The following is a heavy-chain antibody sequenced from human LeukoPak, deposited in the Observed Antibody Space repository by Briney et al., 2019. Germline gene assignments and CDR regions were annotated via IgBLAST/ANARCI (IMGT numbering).Heavy chain of an antibody. CDR2: IYSGGST. CDR3: ARPGGYYGSGSYLDY. Sequence: PGGSLRLSCAASGFSVSNNYMSWVRQAPGKGLEWVSVIYSGGSTYYADSVKGRSTISRDNSKNTLYLQMNSLRAEDTAVYYCARPGGYYGSGSYLDYWGQGTLVTVSS. J-gene: IGHJ4*02. D-gene: IGHD3-10*01. CDR1: GFSVSNNY. V-gene: IGHV3-53*01.